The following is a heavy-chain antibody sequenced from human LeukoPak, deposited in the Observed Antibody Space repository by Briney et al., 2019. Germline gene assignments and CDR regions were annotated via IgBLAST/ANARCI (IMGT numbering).Heavy chain of an antibody. CDR1: GFTFSSYS. CDR3: ARVEGVRVLGHAFDI. CDR2: ISSSSSYI. D-gene: IGHD2-8*01. Sequence: GGSLRLSCAASGFTFSSYSMNWVRQAPGKGLEWVSSISSSSSYIYYADSVKGRFTISRDNAKNSLYLQMNSLRAEDTAVYYCARVEGVRVLGHAFDIWGQGTMVTVSS. V-gene: IGHV3-21*01. J-gene: IGHJ3*02.